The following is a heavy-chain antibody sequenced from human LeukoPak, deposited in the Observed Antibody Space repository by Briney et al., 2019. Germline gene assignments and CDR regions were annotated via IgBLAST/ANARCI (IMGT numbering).Heavy chain of an antibody. CDR3: ARNRLGYCSGGSCWSGFDY. D-gene: IGHD2-15*01. Sequence: GASVKVSCKASGYTFTSYYMHWVRQAPGQGLEWMGIINPSGGSTSHAQKFQGRVTMTRDTSTSTVYMELSSLRSEDTAVYYCARNRLGYCSGGSCWSGFDYWGQGTLVTVSS. J-gene: IGHJ4*02. CDR1: GYTFTSYY. CDR2: INPSGGST. V-gene: IGHV1-46*01.